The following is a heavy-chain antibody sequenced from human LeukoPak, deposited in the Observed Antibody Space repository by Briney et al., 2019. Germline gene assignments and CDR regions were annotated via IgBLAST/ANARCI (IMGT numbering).Heavy chain of an antibody. CDR2: IYYSGST. Sequence: SETLSLTCTVSGGSISSGGYYWSWIRQRPGKGLEWIGYIYYSGSTYYNPSLKSRVTISVDTSKNQFSLKLSSVTAADTAVYYCARGMRYYYGSGSAIDYWGQGTLVTVSS. CDR1: GGSISSGGYY. D-gene: IGHD3-10*01. CDR3: ARGMRYYYGSGSAIDY. J-gene: IGHJ4*02. V-gene: IGHV4-31*03.